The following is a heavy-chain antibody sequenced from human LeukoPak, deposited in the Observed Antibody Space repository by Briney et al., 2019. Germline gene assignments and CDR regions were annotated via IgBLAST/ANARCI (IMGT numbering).Heavy chain of an antibody. CDR1: GYTFTRYY. CDR2: INPSGGTT. V-gene: IGHV1-46*01. CDR3: ARDFTPDAFDI. Sequence: ASVTVSCKPSGYTFTRYYIHWVRQAPGQGLEWMGIINPSGGTTNYAQKLQGRVTMTTDTSTSTAYMELRSLRSDDTAVYYCARDFTPDAFDIWGQGTMVTVSS. J-gene: IGHJ3*02.